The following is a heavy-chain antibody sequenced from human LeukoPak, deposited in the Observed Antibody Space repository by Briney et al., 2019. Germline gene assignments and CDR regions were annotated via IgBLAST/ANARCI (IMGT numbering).Heavy chain of an antibody. D-gene: IGHD3-22*01. J-gene: IGHJ4*02. V-gene: IGHV3-33*01. CDR3: ARGSYYDSSGFADY. CDR1: GFTFSSYG. CDR2: IWYDGSNK. Sequence: GGSLRLSCAASGFTFSSYGMHWVRQAPGKGGEWVAVIWYDGSNKYYADSVKGRFTISRDNSKNTLYLQMNSLRAEDTAVYYCARGSYYDSSGFADYWGQGTLVTVSS.